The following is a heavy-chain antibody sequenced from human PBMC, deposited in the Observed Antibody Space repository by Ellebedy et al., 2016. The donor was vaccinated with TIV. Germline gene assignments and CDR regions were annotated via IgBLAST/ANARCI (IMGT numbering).Heavy chain of an antibody. J-gene: IGHJ4*02. CDR3: ARGALLGFGEYGLDY. D-gene: IGHD3-10*01. CDR1: GGSISTYY. Sequence: MPSETLSLTCTVSGGSISTYYWSWIPQPPGKGLECIWYIHYSGSSNDNPSLRSRVTMSVDTSKNLFSVNLTSVTAADTAFYYCARGALLGFGEYGLDYWGQGALVTVSS. V-gene: IGHV4-59*01. CDR2: IHYSGSS.